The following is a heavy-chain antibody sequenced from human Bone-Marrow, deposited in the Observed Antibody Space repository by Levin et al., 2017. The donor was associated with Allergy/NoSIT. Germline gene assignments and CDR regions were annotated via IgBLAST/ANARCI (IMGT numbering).Heavy chain of an antibody. Sequence: PGGSLRLSCVASGFTVKNYWMHWVRQAPGKGLVWVSRINSDGTTTNYADSVKGRFTMSRNNDKNTVYLEMNSLRVEDTAVYYCAREGSTYCSGSDCYARDRVVDAFDFWGQGTTVAVSS. CDR2: INSDGTTT. J-gene: IGHJ3*01. CDR3: AREGSTYCSGSDCYARDRVVDAFDF. D-gene: IGHD2-15*01. V-gene: IGHV3-74*01. CDR1: GFTVKNYW.